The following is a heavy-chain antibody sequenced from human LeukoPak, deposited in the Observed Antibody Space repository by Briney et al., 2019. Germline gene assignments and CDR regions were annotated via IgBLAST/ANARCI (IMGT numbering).Heavy chain of an antibody. CDR1: GFTFSSYS. J-gene: IGHJ6*03. V-gene: IGHV3-21*01. D-gene: IGHD2-2*02. CDR3: ARDGYCSSTSCYTVYYYYYMDV. Sequence: PGGSLRFSCAASGFTFSSYSMNWVRQAPGKGLEWVSSISSSSSYIYYADSVKGRFTISRDNAKNSLYLQMNSLRAEDTAVYYCARDGYCSSTSCYTVYYYYYMDVWGKGTTVTVSS. CDR2: ISSSSSYI.